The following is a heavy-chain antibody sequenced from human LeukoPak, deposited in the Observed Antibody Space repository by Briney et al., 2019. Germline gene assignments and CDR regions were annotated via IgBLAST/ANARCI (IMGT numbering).Heavy chain of an antibody. CDR2: IYSGGST. CDR1: GFSFSSYV. V-gene: IGHV3-53*01. CDR3: ASPNYPGLAFDI. Sequence: GGSLRLSCAASGFSFSSYVMSWVRQAPGKGLEWVSVIYSGGSTYYVDSVKGRFTISRDNSKNTLYLQMNSLRAEDTAVYYCASPNYPGLAFDIWGQGTMVTVSS. D-gene: IGHD5-24*01. J-gene: IGHJ3*02.